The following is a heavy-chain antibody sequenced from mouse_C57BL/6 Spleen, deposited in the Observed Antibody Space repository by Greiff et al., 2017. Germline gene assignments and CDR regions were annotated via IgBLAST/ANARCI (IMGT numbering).Heavy chain of an antibody. D-gene: IGHD1-1*01. CDR2: IWSGGST. J-gene: IGHJ4*01. Sequence: VKLQESGPGLVQPSQSLSITCTVSGFSLTSYGVHWVRQSPGKGLEWLGVIWSGGSTDYNAAFISRLSISKDNSKSQVFFKMNSLQADDTAIYYCARKDYGSSPLAMDYWGQGTSVTVSS. V-gene: IGHV2-2*01. CDR1: GFSLTSYG. CDR3: ARKDYGSSPLAMDY.